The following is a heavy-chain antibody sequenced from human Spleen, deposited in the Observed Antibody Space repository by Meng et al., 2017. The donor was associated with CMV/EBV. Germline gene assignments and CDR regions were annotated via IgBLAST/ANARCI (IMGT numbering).Heavy chain of an antibody. D-gene: IGHD1-26*01. Sequence: ASVKVSCKASGYRFTGYSLHWVRQAPGQGLEWMGWIYPNTGATGYAQNFQGRVSMTRDTSITTGYMDLSRLTSDDTAVYFCAREHGGNYFFDYWGQGTLVTVSS. J-gene: IGHJ4*02. CDR3: AREHGGNYFFDY. V-gene: IGHV1-2*02. CDR1: GYRFTGYS. CDR2: IYPNTGAT.